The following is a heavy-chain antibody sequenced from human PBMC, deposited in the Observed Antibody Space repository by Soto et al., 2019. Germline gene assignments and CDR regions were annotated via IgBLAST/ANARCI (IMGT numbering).Heavy chain of an antibody. CDR1: GGSISSYC. Sequence: SETLSLTCTVSGGSISSYCWSWIRQPPGKGLEWIGYIYYSGSTNYNPSLKSRVTISVDTSKNQFSLKLSSVTAADTAVYYCARVPTLLAAMPQYQYAMDVRGQGTTVTLSS. CDR2: IYYSGST. D-gene: IGHD2-2*01. V-gene: IGHV4-59*01. J-gene: IGHJ6*02. CDR3: ARVPTLLAAMPQYQYAMDV.